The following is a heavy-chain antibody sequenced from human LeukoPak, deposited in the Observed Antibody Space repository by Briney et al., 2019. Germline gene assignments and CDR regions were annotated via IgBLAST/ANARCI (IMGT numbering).Heavy chain of an antibody. CDR2: IIPMFDTP. D-gene: IGHD1-1*01. CDR3: ARDSGRPPTSFDY. CDR1: GGTFSNYA. Sequence: SVKVSRKASGGTFSNYAISWVRQAPGQGLEWMGGIIPMFDTPIYAQKFQGRVTITADESTSTVYMELSSLRSEDTAVYFCARDSGRPPTSFDYWGQGTLVTVSS. V-gene: IGHV1-69*01. J-gene: IGHJ4*02.